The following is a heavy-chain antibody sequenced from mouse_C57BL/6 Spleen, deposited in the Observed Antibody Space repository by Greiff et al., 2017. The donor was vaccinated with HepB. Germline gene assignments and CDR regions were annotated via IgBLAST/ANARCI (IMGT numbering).Heavy chain of an antibody. CDR3: ARSGGYDGYDFDY. Sequence: QVQLQQSGPELVKPGASVKISCKASGYAFSSSWMNWVKQRPGKGLEWIGRIYPGDGDTNYNGKLKGKATLTADKSSSTAYMQLSSLTSEDSAVYFCARSGGYDGYDFDYWGQGTTLTFSS. J-gene: IGHJ2*01. CDR2: IYPGDGDT. D-gene: IGHD2-3*01. V-gene: IGHV1-82*01. CDR1: GYAFSSSW.